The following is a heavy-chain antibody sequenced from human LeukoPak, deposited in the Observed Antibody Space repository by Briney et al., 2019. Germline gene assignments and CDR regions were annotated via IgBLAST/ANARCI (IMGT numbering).Heavy chain of an antibody. CDR3: ARDYDFWSGTRYYYYMDV. V-gene: IGHV3-11*04. CDR1: GFTFSDYY. Sequence: GGSLRLSCAASGFTFSDYYMSWIRQAPGKGLEWVSYISSSGSTIYYADSVKGRFTISRDNAKNSLYLQMNSLRAEDTAVYYCARDYDFWSGTRYYYYMDVWGKGTTVTVSS. J-gene: IGHJ6*03. D-gene: IGHD3-3*01. CDR2: ISSSGSTI.